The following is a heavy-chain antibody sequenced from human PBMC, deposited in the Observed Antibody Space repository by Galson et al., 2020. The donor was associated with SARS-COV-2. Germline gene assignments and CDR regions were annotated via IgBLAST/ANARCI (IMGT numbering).Heavy chain of an antibody. V-gene: IGHV3-23*01. CDR2: ISGGGGTT. Sequence: GGSLRLSCVGSGFIFNNFGMNWVRQGPGKGLEWVSGISGGGGTTYYADSVKGRFTISRDNSKSTLYLQMNSLRPEVTAVYYCAGLGANILWGQGTLVTVSS. J-gene: IGHJ4*02. CDR3: AGLGANIL. D-gene: IGHD1-26*01. CDR1: GFIFNNFG.